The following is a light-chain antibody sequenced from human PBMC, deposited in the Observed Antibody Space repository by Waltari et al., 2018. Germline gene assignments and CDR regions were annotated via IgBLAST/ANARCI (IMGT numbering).Light chain of an antibody. V-gene: IGLV2-11*01. CDR3: CSYAGRYTSV. CDR2: DVA. CDR1: NSDVGAYNY. Sequence: QSALTQPRSVSGSPGQSLTLSCTGTNSDVGAYNYVSWYQQRPDKAPKLVSDDVAQRPSGFPDLFAGDKAGNPASLTISGLQADDEADYYCCSYAGRYTSVFGGGTKVTVL. J-gene: IGLJ2*01.